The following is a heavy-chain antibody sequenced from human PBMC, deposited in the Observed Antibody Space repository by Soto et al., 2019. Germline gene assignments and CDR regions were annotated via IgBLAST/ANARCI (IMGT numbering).Heavy chain of an antibody. CDR2: TYYRSKWYN. J-gene: IGHJ5*02. Sequence: PSQTLSLTCAISGDSVSSNSAAWNWIRQSPSRGLEWLGRTYYRSKWYNDYAVSVKSRITINPDTSKNQFSLQLNSVTPEDTAVYYCARASRTTRISTLGYCSGGSCYEHTNWFDPWGQGTLVTVSS. V-gene: IGHV6-1*01. CDR3: ARASRTTRISTLGYCSGGSCYEHTNWFDP. D-gene: IGHD2-15*01. CDR1: GDSVSSNSAA.